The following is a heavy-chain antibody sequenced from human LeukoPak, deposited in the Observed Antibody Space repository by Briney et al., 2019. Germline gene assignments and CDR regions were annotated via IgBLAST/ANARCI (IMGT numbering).Heavy chain of an antibody. CDR2: INHSGST. V-gene: IGHV4-34*01. Sequence: SETLSLTCAVYGGSFSGYYWSWIRQPPGKGLEWIGEINHSGSTNYNPSLKSRVTISVDTSKNQFSLKLSSVTAADTAVYYCAQGGSGRYYYYYGMDVWGQGTTVTVSS. CDR1: GGSFSGYY. D-gene: IGHD3-10*01. CDR3: AQGGSGRYYYYYGMDV. J-gene: IGHJ6*02.